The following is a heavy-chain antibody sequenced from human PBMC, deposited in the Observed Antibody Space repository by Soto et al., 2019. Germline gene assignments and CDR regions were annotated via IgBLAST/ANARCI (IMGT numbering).Heavy chain of an antibody. D-gene: IGHD3-22*01. CDR3: ARGWSSPTTHYYDSSGYTEI. CDR2: INHSGST. CDR1: GGSFSGYY. J-gene: IGHJ4*02. Sequence: SETLSLTCAVYGGSFSGYYWSWIRQPPGKGLEWIGEINHSGSTNYNPSLKSRVTISVDTSKNQFSLKLSSVTAADTAVYYCARGWSSPTTHYYDSSGYTEIWGQGTLVTVS. V-gene: IGHV4-34*01.